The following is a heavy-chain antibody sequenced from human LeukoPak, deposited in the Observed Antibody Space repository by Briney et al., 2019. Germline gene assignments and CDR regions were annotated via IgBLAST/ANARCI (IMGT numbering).Heavy chain of an antibody. CDR3: ARDGGGGRYCSSTSCPLAGTVYYYMDV. CDR1: GFTFNSYS. Sequence: PGGSLRLSCAASGFTFNSYSMNWVRQAPGKGLEWVSSISSSSSYIYYADSVKGRFTISRDNAKNSLYLQMNSLRAEDTAVYYCARDGGGGRYCSSTSCPLAGTVYYYMDVWGKGTTVTVSS. V-gene: IGHV3-21*01. J-gene: IGHJ6*03. CDR2: ISSSSSYI. D-gene: IGHD2-2*01.